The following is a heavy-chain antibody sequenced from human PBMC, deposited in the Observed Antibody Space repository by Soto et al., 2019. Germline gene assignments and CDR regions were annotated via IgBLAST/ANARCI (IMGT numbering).Heavy chain of an antibody. CDR1: GFIFSAYG. V-gene: IGHV3-33*01. J-gene: IGHJ6*02. Sequence: QVNLVESGGGAVQAGRSPRVSCATSGFIFSAYGMHWVRQAPGKGLEWVAFINYDGSSKFYGDSVKGRFTVSRDNSKNTLFLQLNSLRGEDTATYYCARCKQKVIHCAMDVWGQGATVTVTS. D-gene: IGHD2-21*01. CDR2: INYDGSSK. CDR3: ARCKQKVIHCAMDV.